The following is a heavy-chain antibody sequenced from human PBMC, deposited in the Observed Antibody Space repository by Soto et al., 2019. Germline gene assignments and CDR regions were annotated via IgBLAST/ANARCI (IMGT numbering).Heavy chain of an antibody. D-gene: IGHD3-22*01. CDR2: ISAYNGNT. V-gene: IGHV1-18*01. J-gene: IGHJ5*02. CDR3: ARDRSRLAMILVVPFDP. Sequence: QVQLVQSGAEVKKPGASVKVSCKASGYTFTSYGISWVRQAPGQGLEWMGWISAYNGNTNYAQKLQGRVTMTTATSPSTAYMELRSLSSDDTAVYYCARDRSRLAMILVVPFDPWGQGTLVTVSS. CDR1: GYTFTSYG.